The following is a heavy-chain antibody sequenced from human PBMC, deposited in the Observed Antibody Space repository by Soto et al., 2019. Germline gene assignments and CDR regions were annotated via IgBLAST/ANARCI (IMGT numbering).Heavy chain of an antibody. CDR2: IIPILGIA. CDR1: GGTFSSYT. D-gene: IGHD2-2*01. CDR3: AKLPAAPYYGMDV. Sequence: QVQLVQSGAEVKKPGSSVKVSCKASGGTFSSYTISWVRQAPGQGLEWMGRIIPILGIANYAQKFQGRVTITADKSTSTAYMELSSLRSEDTAVYYCAKLPAAPYYGMDVWGQGTTVTVSS. V-gene: IGHV1-69*02. J-gene: IGHJ6*02.